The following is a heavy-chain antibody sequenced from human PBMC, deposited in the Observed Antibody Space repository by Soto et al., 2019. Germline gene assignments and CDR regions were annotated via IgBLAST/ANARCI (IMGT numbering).Heavy chain of an antibody. D-gene: IGHD2-2*01. CDR2: ISYDGSNK. J-gene: IGHJ6*02. CDR3: AKGPAIVLVPAAMNYYYGMDV. V-gene: IGHV3-30*18. Sequence: GGSLRLSCAASGFTFSSYVMHWVRQAPGKGLEWVAVISYDGSNKYYADSVKGRFTISRDNSKNTLYLQMNSLRAEDTAVYYCAKGPAIVLVPAAMNYYYGMDVWGQGTTVTVSS. CDR1: GFTFSSYV.